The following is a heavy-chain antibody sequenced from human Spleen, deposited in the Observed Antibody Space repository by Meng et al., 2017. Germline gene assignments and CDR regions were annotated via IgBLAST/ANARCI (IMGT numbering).Heavy chain of an antibody. V-gene: IGHV1-46*01. D-gene: IGHD2-15*01. CDR2: INPGSGTT. CDR3: ARAIYCIGGTCYSEFFDY. CDR1: GNTFSTYA. J-gene: IGHJ4*02. Sequence: QVQFVQPGAEVKKPGAPVKVPCKASGNTFSTYAIHWLRQAPGQGLEWMGIINPGSGTTTYAQNFQGRVTMTRDTSTSTFYMELSSLRSEDTAVYYCARAIYCIGGTCYSEFFDYWGQGTLVTVSS.